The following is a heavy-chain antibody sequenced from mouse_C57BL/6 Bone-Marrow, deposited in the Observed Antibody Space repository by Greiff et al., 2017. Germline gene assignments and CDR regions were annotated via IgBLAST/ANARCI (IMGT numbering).Heavy chain of an antibody. CDR1: GYTFTRYW. D-gene: IGHD4-1*01. Sequence: VQLQQPGAELVMPGASVKLSCKASGYTFTRYWMHWVKQRPGPGLEWIGEIAPSDSYTNYNQKFKGKSTLTVDKSSSTAYMQLSSLTSEDSSVYYCAREGNWEVGFDYWGQGTTLTVSS. CDR2: IAPSDSYT. V-gene: IGHV1-69*01. CDR3: AREGNWEVGFDY. J-gene: IGHJ2*01.